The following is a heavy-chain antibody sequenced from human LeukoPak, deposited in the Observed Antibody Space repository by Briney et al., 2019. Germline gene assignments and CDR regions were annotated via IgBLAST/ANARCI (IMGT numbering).Heavy chain of an antibody. Sequence: ASVKVSCKASGYTFTGYYMHWVRQAPGQGLEWMGWISVYNGNTNYAQKLQGRVTMTTDTSTTTAYMELRSLRSDDTAVYYCARDSSLIVRALDYWGQGTLVTVSS. CDR1: GYTFTGYY. CDR3: ARDSSLIVRALDY. V-gene: IGHV1-18*04. CDR2: ISVYNGNT. D-gene: IGHD3-10*01. J-gene: IGHJ4*02.